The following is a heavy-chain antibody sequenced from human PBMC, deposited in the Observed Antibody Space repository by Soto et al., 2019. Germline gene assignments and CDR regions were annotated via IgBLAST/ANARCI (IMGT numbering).Heavy chain of an antibody. CDR3: ASLAYGDYALDAFDI. CDR1: GGSISSYY. D-gene: IGHD4-17*01. V-gene: IGHV4-59*08. Sequence: QVQLQESGPGLVKPSETLSLTCTVSGGSISSYYWSWIRQPPGKGLEWIGYIYYSGSTNYNPSLKSRVTISVDTSKNQFSLKLSSVTAADTAVYYCASLAYGDYALDAFDIWGQGTMVTVSS. CDR2: IYYSGST. J-gene: IGHJ3*02.